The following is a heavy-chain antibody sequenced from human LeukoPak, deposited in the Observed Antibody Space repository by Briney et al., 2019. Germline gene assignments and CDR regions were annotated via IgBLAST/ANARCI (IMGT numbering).Heavy chain of an antibody. Sequence: GGSLRLSCAASGFTFTAYTMNWVRQAPGKGLEWVSSISTNNNYIYYADSVKGRFTISRDNAKNSLYLQMNGLRADDTAVYYCARVVPSYWFFDLWGRGSLVTVSS. V-gene: IGHV3-21*01. J-gene: IGHJ2*01. CDR3: ARVVPSYWFFDL. CDR2: ISTNNNYI. CDR1: GFTFTAYT. D-gene: IGHD4/OR15-4a*01.